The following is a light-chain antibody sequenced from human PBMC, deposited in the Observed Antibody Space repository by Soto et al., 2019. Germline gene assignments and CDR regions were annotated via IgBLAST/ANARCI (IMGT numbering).Light chain of an antibody. J-gene: IGKJ5*01. CDR2: AAS. CDR1: QGISSY. Sequence: IQLTQSPSSLSASVGDRVTITCRVSQGISSYLAWYQQKPGKAPKLLIYAASTLQSGVPSRFSGSGSGTDFTLTISSLQPEDFATYYCQQFSSYPRVTFGQGTRLEIK. CDR3: QQFSSYPRVT. V-gene: IGKV1-9*01.